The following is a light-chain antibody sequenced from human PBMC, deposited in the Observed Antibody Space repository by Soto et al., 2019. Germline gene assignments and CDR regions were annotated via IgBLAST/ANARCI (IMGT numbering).Light chain of an antibody. Sequence: DIQMTQSPSTLSGSVGDRVTITCRASQTISSWLAWYQQKPGKAPKLLLYKASTLKSGVPSRFSGSGSGTEFTLTISSLQTDDFATYYCQHYNSYSEAFGQGTKVELK. CDR2: KAS. J-gene: IGKJ1*01. CDR1: QTISSW. CDR3: QHYNSYSEA. V-gene: IGKV1-5*03.